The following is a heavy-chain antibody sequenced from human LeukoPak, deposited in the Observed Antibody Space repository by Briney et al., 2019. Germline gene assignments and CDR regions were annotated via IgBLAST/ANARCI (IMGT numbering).Heavy chain of an antibody. Sequence: GASVKVSCKASGYTFTSYDINWVRQATGQGLEWMGRIIPILGIANYAQKFQGRVTITADKSTSTAYMELSSLRSEDTAVYYCARVDYGSGIGWFDPWGQGTLVTVSS. J-gene: IGHJ5*02. D-gene: IGHD3-10*01. CDR1: GYTFTSYD. CDR2: IIPILGIA. CDR3: ARVDYGSGIGWFDP. V-gene: IGHV1-69*04.